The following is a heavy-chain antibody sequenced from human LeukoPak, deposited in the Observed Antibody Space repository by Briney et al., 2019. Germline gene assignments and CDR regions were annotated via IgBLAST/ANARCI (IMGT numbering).Heavy chain of an antibody. V-gene: IGHV4-59*08. CDR2: ISYSGST. J-gene: IGHJ4*02. CDR3: ARHGSGWSFDY. CDR1: GGSISGYY. Sequence: PSETLSLTCTVSGGSISGYYWSWIWQPLGKGLEWIGYISYSGSTNHNPSLKSRVSISVDTSKNQFSLNLNSVTAADTAVFYCARHGSGWSFDYWGQGTLVTVSS. D-gene: IGHD6-19*01.